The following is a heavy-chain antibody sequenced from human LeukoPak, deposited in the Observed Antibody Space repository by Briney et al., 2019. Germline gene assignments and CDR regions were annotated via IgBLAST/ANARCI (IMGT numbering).Heavy chain of an antibody. CDR1: GYRFTSYW. CDR3: ARSLTARGSYAL. Sequence: GESLKISCKGSGYRFTSYWIGWARQMPGKGLEWMGIIYPGDSDTRYSPSFQGQVTISADKSISTAYLQWSSLKASDTAMYFCARSLTARGSYALWGQGTLVTASS. CDR2: IYPGDSDT. V-gene: IGHV5-51*01. D-gene: IGHD1-26*01. J-gene: IGHJ4*02.